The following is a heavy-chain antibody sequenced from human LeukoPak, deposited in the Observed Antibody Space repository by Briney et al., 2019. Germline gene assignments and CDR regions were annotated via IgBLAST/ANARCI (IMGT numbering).Heavy chain of an antibody. Sequence: GGSLRLSCAASGFTFSTFGINWVRQAPGKGLEWVSYISSSSSTIYYADSVKGRFTISRDNAQNSLYLQMNSLRAEDTAIYYCAKVKEDRYYNSRGFYLDYWGQGTLVTVSS. CDR3: AKVKEDRYYNSRGFYLDY. CDR2: ISSSSSTI. V-gene: IGHV3-48*01. D-gene: IGHD3-22*01. J-gene: IGHJ4*02. CDR1: GFTFSTFG.